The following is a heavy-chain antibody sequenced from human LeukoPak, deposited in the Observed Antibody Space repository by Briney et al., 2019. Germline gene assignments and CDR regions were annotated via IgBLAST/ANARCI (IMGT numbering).Heavy chain of an antibody. Sequence: GGSLRLSCAASGFTFSSYSMNWVRQAPGKGLEWVSSISSSSSYIYYADSVKGRFTISRDNAKNSLYLQMNRLRAEDTAVYYCARSRSSSSEFDYWGQGTLVTVSS. J-gene: IGHJ4*02. CDR1: GFTFSSYS. CDR2: ISSSSSYI. CDR3: ARSRSSSSEFDY. D-gene: IGHD6-6*01. V-gene: IGHV3-21*01.